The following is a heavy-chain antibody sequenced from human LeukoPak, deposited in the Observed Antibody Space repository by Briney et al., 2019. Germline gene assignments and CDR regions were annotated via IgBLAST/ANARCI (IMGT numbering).Heavy chain of an antibody. V-gene: IGHV4-59*08. Sequence: PSETLSLTCTVSGGSISNYYWSWIRQPPGKGLEWIGFIYYSGSTNYNPSLKSRVTISVDTSKNQFSLKLSSVTAADTAVYYCARVGAVAGPSAAFDIWGQGTMVTVSS. CDR3: ARVGAVAGPSAAFDI. J-gene: IGHJ3*02. CDR1: GGSISNYY. CDR2: IYYSGST. D-gene: IGHD6-19*01.